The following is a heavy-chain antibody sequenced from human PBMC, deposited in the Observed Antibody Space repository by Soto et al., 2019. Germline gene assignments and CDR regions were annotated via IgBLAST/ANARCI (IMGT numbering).Heavy chain of an antibody. CDR1: GYTFANSW. CDR3: VTHLRARGVVRDGPLDS. V-gene: IGHV5-51*01. CDR2: IFPRDSDT. Sequence: PGESLKISCKGSGYTFANSWIAWVRQMPGKGLEWLGNIFPRDSDTKYSPSFQGRVTLSADTSISTAYLHWSSLKASDTAIYFCVTHLRARGVVRDGPLDSWGKGSLVTVSS. D-gene: IGHD3-10*01. J-gene: IGHJ4*02.